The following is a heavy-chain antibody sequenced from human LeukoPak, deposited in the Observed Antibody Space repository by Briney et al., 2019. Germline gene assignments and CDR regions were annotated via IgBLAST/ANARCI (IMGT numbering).Heavy chain of an antibody. D-gene: IGHD2-21*02. CDR3: ARGAYCGGDCSSSDAFDI. J-gene: IGHJ3*02. CDR2: ISAYNGNT. CDR1: GYTFTSYG. Sequence: ASVKVSCKASGYTFTSYGFSWVRQAPGQGLEWMGWISAYNGNTNYAQKFQGRVTMTTDTSASTAYMELRSLRSDDTAVYYCARGAYCGGDCSSSDAFDIWGRGQWSASL. V-gene: IGHV1-18*01.